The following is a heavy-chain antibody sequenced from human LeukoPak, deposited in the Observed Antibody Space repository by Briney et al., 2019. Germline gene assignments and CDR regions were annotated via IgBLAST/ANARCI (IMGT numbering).Heavy chain of an antibody. D-gene: IGHD3-22*01. V-gene: IGHV4-39*01. CDR2: LYYSGST. CDR1: GGSISSASYF. CDR3: AKAGVRYSDSSALYAFDF. Sequence: SETLSLTCTVSGGSISSASYFWGWIRQPPGKGLEWIGTLYYSGSTYYSASLKSRVTMSGNTSRNQFSLRLSSVNAADTAVYYCAKAGVRYSDSSALYAFDFWGPGTMVTVSS. J-gene: IGHJ3*01.